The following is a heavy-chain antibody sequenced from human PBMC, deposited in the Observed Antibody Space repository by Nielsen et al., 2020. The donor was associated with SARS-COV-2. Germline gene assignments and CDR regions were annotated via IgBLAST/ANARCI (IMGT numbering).Heavy chain of an antibody. D-gene: IGHD6-13*01. J-gene: IGHJ3*02. CDR3: ARATSYSSSWYGIGARDAFDI. V-gene: IGHV1-69*01. Sequence: WVRQAPGQGLEWMGGIIPIFGTPNYAQKFQGRLTINADEATSTAYMELSSLTSEDTAVYYCARATSYSSSWYGIGARDAFDIWGQGTKVTVSS. CDR2: IIPIFGTP.